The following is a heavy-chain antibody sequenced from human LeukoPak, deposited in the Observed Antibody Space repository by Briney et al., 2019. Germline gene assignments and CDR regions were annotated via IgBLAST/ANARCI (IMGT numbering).Heavy chain of an antibody. Sequence: PSETLSLTCTVSGGSISSYYWSWIRQPPGKGLEWIGYIHYSGSSNYNPSLKSRVTISVDTSKSQFSLNLRSVTAADTAVYYCARDSSGYRRGSFDYWGQGTLVTVSS. J-gene: IGHJ4*02. V-gene: IGHV4-59*01. CDR1: GGSISSYY. D-gene: IGHD3-22*01. CDR2: IHYSGSS. CDR3: ARDSSGYRRGSFDY.